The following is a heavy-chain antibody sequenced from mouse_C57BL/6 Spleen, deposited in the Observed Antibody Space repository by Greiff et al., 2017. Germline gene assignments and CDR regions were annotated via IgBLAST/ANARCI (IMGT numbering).Heavy chain of an antibody. CDR1: GYTFTGYW. D-gene: IGHD1-1*01. CDR2: ILPGSGST. CDR3: ARPFTTVVAKGYYYAMDY. Sequence: VQRVESGAELMKPGASVKLSCKATGYTFTGYWIEWVKQRPGHGLEWIGEILPGSGSTNYNEKFKGKATFTADTSSNTAYMQLSSLTTEDSAIYYCARPFTTVVAKGYYYAMDYWGQGTSGTVSS. V-gene: IGHV1-9*01. J-gene: IGHJ4*01.